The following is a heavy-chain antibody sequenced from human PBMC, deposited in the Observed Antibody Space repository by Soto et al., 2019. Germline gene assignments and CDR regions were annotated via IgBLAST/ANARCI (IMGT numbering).Heavy chain of an antibody. Sequence: ASVKVSCKASGGTFSSYTISWVRQAPGQGLEWMGRIIPILGIANYAQKFQGRVTITADKSTSTAYMELSSLRSEDTAVYYCASGGQLEFRSSDAFDIWGQGTMVTVSS. CDR1: GGTFSSYT. CDR2: IIPILGIA. V-gene: IGHV1-69*02. J-gene: IGHJ3*02. D-gene: IGHD1-1*01. CDR3: ASGGQLEFRSSDAFDI.